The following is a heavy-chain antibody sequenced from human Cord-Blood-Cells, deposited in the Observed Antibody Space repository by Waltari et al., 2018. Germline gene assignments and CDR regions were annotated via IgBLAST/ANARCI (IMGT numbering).Heavy chain of an antibody. CDR1: GGSISSYY. CDR2: INTSGST. V-gene: IGHV4-4*07. CDR3: ARGRGSGSYLHFDY. Sequence: QVQLQESGPGLVKPSETLSLTCTVSGGSISSYYWSWIRQPAGKGLEWIGRINTSGSTNYNPSRKIRVTMSVDTSKNQFSLKLSSVTAADTAVYYCARGRGSGSYLHFDYWGQGTLVTVSS. J-gene: IGHJ4*02. D-gene: IGHD3-10*01.